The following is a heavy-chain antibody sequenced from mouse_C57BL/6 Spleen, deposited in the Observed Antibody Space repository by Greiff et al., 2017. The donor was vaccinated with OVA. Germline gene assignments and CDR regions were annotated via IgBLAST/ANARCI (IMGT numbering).Heavy chain of an antibody. CDR1: GYAFSSSW. J-gene: IGHJ3*01. CDR2: IYPGDGDT. V-gene: IGHV1-82*01. D-gene: IGHD2-5*01. CDR3: ARGDYSNYVIAY. Sequence: QVQLQQSGPELVKPGASVKISCKASGYAFSSSWMNWVKQRPGKGLEWIGRIYPGDGDTDYNGKFKGKATLTEDKSSSTAYMHLSSLTSEDSAVYFCARGDYSNYVIAYWGQGTLVTVSA.